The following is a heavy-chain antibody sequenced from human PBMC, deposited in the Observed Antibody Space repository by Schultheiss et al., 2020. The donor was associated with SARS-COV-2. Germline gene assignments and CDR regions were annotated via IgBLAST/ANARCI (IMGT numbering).Heavy chain of an antibody. CDR3: ARLIEGPTVTAPFDY. D-gene: IGHD4-17*01. V-gene: IGHV5-51*01. J-gene: IGHJ4*01. CDR1: GYSFTSYW. Sequence: GESLKISCKGSGYSFTSYWIGWVRRMPGKGLEWMGIIYPGDSDTRYSPSFQGQVTISADKSISTAYLQWSSLKASDTAMYYCARLIEGPTVTAPFDYWGHGTLVTVSS. CDR2: IYPGDSDT.